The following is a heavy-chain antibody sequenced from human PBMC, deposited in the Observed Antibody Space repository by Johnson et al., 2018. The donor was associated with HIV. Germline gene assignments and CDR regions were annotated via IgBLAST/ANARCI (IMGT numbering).Heavy chain of an antibody. J-gene: IGHJ3*02. Sequence: MQLVESGGGVVRPGGSLRLSCADSGFTFDDYGMSWVRQAPGKGLEWVSGINWNGGSIGYTDSVKGRFTISRDNAKNSLYLQMNSLRAEDTALYYCARGFLVGLPFDIWGQGTMVTVSS. CDR3: ARGFLVGLPFDI. CDR2: INWNGGSI. V-gene: IGHV3-20*04. D-gene: IGHD1-26*01. CDR1: GFTFDDYG.